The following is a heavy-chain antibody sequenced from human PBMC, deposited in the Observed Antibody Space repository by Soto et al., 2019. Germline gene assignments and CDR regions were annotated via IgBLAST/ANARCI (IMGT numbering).Heavy chain of an antibody. CDR1: GDGVSSNSAA. J-gene: IGHJ6*02. V-gene: IGHV6-1*01. Sequence: PSQTLSLTCAISGDGVSSNSAAWNWIRQSPSRGLEWLGRTYYRSKWYNDYAVSMKSRITINPDTSKNQFSLQLNSVTPEDTAVYYCARDSLGKVTHYYSNAMHVCGPAPTVTLSS. CDR2: TYYRSKWYN. D-gene: IGHD5-18*01. CDR3: ARDSLGKVTHYYSNAMHV.